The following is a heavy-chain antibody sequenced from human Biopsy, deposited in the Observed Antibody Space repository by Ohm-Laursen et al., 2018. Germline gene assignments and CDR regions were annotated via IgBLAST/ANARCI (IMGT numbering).Heavy chain of an antibody. D-gene: IGHD1-26*01. V-gene: IGHV1-58*01. J-gene: IGHJ4*02. CDR1: GFTFSNSV. CDR3: AAEVGVTVDVGF. CDR2: IVIGSGYA. Sequence: GASVKVSCKASGFTFSNSVVQWVRQARGQRLEWIGWIVIGSGYAVFAQNFQERVTITRDLSTSTANMELSSLRSDDTAGYYCAAEVGVTVDVGFWGQGTLVTVSS.